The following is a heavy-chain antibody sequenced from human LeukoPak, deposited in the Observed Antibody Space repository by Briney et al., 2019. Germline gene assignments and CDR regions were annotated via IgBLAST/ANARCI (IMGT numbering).Heavy chain of an antibody. J-gene: IGHJ6*02. D-gene: IGHD5-18*01. Sequence: SQTLSLTCAISGDSVSSNSAAWNWIRQSPSRGLEWLGRTYYRSKWYNDYAVSVKSRITINPDTSKNQFSLKLSSVTAADTAVYYCARVPYSYGYDYYYGMDVWGQGTTVTVSS. CDR2: TYYRSKWYN. V-gene: IGHV6-1*01. CDR1: GDSVSSNSAA. CDR3: ARVPYSYGYDYYYGMDV.